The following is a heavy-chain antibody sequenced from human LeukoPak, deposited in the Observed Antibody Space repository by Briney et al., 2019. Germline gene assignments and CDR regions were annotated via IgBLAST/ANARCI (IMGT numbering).Heavy chain of an antibody. V-gene: IGHV4-34*01. D-gene: IGHD3-3*01. CDR1: GGSFSGYY. CDR2: INHSGST. CDR3: ARGSPYYDFWSDYHRDAFDI. J-gene: IGHJ3*02. Sequence: SETLSLTCAVYGGSFSGYYWSWIRQPPGKGLEWIGEINHSGSTNYNPSLKSRVTISVDTSKNQFSLKLSSVTAADTAVYYCARGSPYYDFWSDYHRDAFDIWGQGTMVTVSS.